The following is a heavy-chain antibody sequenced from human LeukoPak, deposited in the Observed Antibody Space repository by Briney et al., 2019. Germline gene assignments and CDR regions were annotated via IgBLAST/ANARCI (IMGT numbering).Heavy chain of an antibody. CDR1: GFTFSNYW. V-gene: IGHV3-74*01. Sequence: QPGGSLRLSCAASGFTFSNYWVHWVRQAPGKGLVWVSRINRDGSTTNYADSVEGRFTVSRDNAKNTLNLQMNGLRAEDTAVYYCARDKKSGESSEIDYWGQGTLVTVSS. CDR3: ARDKKSGESSEIDY. CDR2: INRDGSTT. D-gene: IGHD3-10*01. J-gene: IGHJ4*02.